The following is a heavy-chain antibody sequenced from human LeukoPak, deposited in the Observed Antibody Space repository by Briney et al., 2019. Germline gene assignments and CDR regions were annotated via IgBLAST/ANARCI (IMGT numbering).Heavy chain of an antibody. V-gene: IGHV3-11*04. Sequence: PGGSLRLSCAASGFTFSDFYMSWIRQAPGRGPEWVSYISHSVGTIHSATSVKGRFTISRDNAKNSLYLQMNSLRAEDTAVYYCARTREGYYWNYRYYYMDVWGKGTTVTVSS. CDR1: GFTFSDFY. CDR2: ISHSVGTI. J-gene: IGHJ6*03. D-gene: IGHD3-22*01. CDR3: ARTREGYYWNYRYYYMDV.